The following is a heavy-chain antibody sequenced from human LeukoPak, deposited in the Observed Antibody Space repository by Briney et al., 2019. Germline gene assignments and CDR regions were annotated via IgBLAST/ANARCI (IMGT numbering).Heavy chain of an antibody. CDR1: GFTFSSYA. CDR2: ISGSGGST. J-gene: IGHJ4*02. CDR3: AKVSLGEGTYYYDSSGYSPVY. Sequence: GGSLRLSCAASGFTFSSYAMSWVRQAPGKGLEWVSAISGSGGSTYYADSVKGRFTISRDNSKNTLYLQMNSLRAEDTAVYYCAKVSLGEGTYYYDSSGYSPVYWGQGTLVTVSS. D-gene: IGHD3-22*01. V-gene: IGHV3-23*01.